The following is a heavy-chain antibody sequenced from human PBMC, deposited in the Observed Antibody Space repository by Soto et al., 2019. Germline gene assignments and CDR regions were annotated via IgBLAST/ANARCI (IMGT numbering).Heavy chain of an antibody. CDR2: ISGSGRST. CDR3: AKEQAHSQADTSSIFDY. CDR1: GFTFSNYP. V-gene: IGHV3-23*01. D-gene: IGHD2-2*01. Sequence: GGSLRLSSAASGFTFSNYPMTWVRQAPGKGLEWVSSISGSGRSTYYPDSVKGRFTISRDNSKNTFFLHMNSLRAEDTAVYYCAKEQAHSQADTSSIFDYWGQGTLVTVSS. J-gene: IGHJ4*02.